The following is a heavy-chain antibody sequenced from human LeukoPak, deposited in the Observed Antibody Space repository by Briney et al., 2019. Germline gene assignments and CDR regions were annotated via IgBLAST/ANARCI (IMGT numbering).Heavy chain of an antibody. J-gene: IGHJ4*02. CDR2: IYPGDSES. CDR3: ARIEGSTFDY. CDR1: GYTFSSYW. V-gene: IGHV5-51*01. Sequence: GESLKISCKGSGYTFSSYWIGWVRQMPGKGLEWMGIIYPGDSESKYNPSLQGQVTISADKSISTAYLQWSSLKASDTAIYYCARIEGSTFDYWGRGTLVTVSS.